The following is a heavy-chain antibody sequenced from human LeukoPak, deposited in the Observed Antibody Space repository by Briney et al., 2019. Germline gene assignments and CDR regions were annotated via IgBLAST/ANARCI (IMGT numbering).Heavy chain of an antibody. CDR1: GFTFDDYG. J-gene: IGHJ4*02. CDR2: INWNGGST. CDR3: ARVVEMATILYYFDY. V-gene: IGHV3-20*04. D-gene: IGHD5-24*01. Sequence: GGSLRLSCAASGFTFDDYGMSWVRQAPGKGLEWVSGINWNGGSTGCADSVKGRFTISRDNAKNSLYLQMNSLRAEDTALYYCARVVEMATILYYFDYWGQGTLVTVSS.